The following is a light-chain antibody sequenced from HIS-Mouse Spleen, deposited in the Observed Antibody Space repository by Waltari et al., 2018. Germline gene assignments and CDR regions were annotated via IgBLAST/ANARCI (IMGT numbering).Light chain of an antibody. CDR2: KDS. CDR1: ALPKQY. V-gene: IGLV3-25*03. CDR3: QSADSSGTHVV. Sequence: SYELTQPPSVSVSSGQTARIPCSGDALPKQYACWYQQKPGQAPVMVIYKDSERPSGIPERFSGSSSGKTVTLTISGVQAEDEADYYCQSADSSGTHVVFGGGTKLTVL. J-gene: IGLJ2*01.